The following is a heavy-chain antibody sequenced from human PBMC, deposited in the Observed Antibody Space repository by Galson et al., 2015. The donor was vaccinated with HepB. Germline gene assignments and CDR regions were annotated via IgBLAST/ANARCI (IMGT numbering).Heavy chain of an antibody. CDR3: ASGGDTGGSYTGIFDY. Sequence: SLRLSCAASGFTFKNYNMEWVRQVSGKRLEWVSGISNSGGRTYYADSVKGRFTISRDNSKNTLYLQMNSLRAEDTALYYCASGGDTGGSYTGIFDYWGQGTLVAVS. D-gene: IGHD2-8*02. J-gene: IGHJ4*02. CDR1: GFTFKNYN. V-gene: IGHV3-23*01. CDR2: ISNSGGRT.